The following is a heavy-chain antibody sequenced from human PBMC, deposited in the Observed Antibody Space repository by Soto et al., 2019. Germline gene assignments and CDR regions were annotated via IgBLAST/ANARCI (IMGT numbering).Heavy chain of an antibody. CDR2: IHHTGRN. V-gene: IGHV4-4*02. J-gene: IGHJ4*02. Sequence: QVQLQESGPGLVKPSGTLSLTCAVSGGSISTNNWWSWVRQSHGRGLEWIGEIHHTGRNNYNQSLTSRVTISMDESKNQFSLKMTSVTAADTAVYFCARGSTGAGALKYDFINWGQGILVTVSS. D-gene: IGHD2-2*01. CDR1: GGSISTNNW. CDR3: ARGSTGAGALKYDFIN.